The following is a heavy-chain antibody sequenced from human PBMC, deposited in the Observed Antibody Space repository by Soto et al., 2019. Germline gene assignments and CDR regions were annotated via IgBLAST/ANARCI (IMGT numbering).Heavy chain of an antibody. CDR2: ISSNGGST. D-gene: IGHD3-22*01. J-gene: IGHJ4*02. CDR3: ASMGSSGYWFDY. CDR1: GFTFSSYA. Sequence: AGGSLSLSCAASGFTFSSYAMHWVRPAPGKGLEYVSAISSNGGSTYYANSVKGRFTISRDNSKNTLYLQMGSLRAEDMAVYYCASMGSSGYWFDYWGQGTLVTVS. V-gene: IGHV3-64*01.